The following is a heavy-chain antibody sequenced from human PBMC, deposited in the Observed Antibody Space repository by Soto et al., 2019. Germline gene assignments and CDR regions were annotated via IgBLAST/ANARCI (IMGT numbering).Heavy chain of an antibody. D-gene: IGHD4-17*01. CDR1: GGTFSSYA. J-gene: IGHJ3*02. CDR2: IIPIVGTA. CDR3: ARAIYGDYPPAGNAFDI. Sequence: QVQLVQSGAEVKKPGSSVKVSCKASGGTFSSYAISWVRQAPGQGLEWMGGIIPIVGTANYAQKFQGRVTITADESTSTAYMELSSLRSEDTAVYYCARAIYGDYPPAGNAFDIWGQGTMVTVSS. V-gene: IGHV1-69*12.